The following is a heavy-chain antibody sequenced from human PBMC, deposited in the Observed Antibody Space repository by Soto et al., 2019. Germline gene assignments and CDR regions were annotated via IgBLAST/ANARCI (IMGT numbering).Heavy chain of an antibody. D-gene: IGHD3-10*01. J-gene: IGHJ4*02. Sequence: ASVKVSCKVSGYTLTELSMHWVRQAPGKGLEWMGGFYPEDGETIYAQKFQGRVTMTEDTSKDTAYMELSSLRSEDTAVYYCATFGYYYGSGSPVGWGQGTLVTVSS. CDR2: FYPEDGET. V-gene: IGHV1-24*01. CDR3: ATFGYYYGSGSPVG. CDR1: GYTLTELS.